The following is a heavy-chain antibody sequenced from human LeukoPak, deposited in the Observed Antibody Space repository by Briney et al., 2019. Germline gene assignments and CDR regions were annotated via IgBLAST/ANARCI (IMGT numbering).Heavy chain of an antibody. Sequence: PGGSLRLSCAASGFTFSSYAMSWVRHAPGKGLEWVSAISGSGGSTYYADSVKGRFTISRDNSKNTLYLQMNSLRAEDTAVYYCAKLSGFWSGYYGYWGQGTLVTVSS. V-gene: IGHV3-23*01. CDR1: GFTFSSYA. D-gene: IGHD3-3*01. J-gene: IGHJ4*02. CDR3: AKLSGFWSGYYGY. CDR2: ISGSGGST.